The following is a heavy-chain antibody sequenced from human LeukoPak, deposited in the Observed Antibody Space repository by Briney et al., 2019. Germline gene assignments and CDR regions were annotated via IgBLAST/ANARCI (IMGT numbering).Heavy chain of an antibody. V-gene: IGHV5-51*01. J-gene: IGHJ3*02. D-gene: IGHD2-2*01. CDR3: ARVHCSSTRCYVSDAFDI. Sequence: GESLKISCKGSGYSFTSDWIGWVRQMPGKGLEWMGIIYPGDSDTRYSPSFQGQVTISADKSISTAYLQWSSLKASDTAMYYCARVHCSSTRCYVSDAFDIWGQGTMVTVSS. CDR2: IYPGDSDT. CDR1: GYSFTSDW.